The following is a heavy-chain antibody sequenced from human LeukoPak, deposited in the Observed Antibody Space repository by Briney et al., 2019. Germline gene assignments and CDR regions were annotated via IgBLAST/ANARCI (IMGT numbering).Heavy chain of an antibody. V-gene: IGHV1-69*13. CDR2: IIPIFGRA. J-gene: IGHJ2*01. CDR1: GGTFISYA. D-gene: IGHD2-2*01. CDR3: ACCSSTSCPTGDWYFDL. Sequence: SVKVSCKASGGTFISYAISWVRQAPGQGLEGMGGIIPIFGRANYAQKFQGRVTITADESTSTAYMELSSLRSEDTAVYYCACCSSTSCPTGDWYFDLWGRGTLVTASS.